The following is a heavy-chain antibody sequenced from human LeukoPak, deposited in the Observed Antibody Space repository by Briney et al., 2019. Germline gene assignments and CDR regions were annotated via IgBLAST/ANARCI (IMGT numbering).Heavy chain of an antibody. CDR2: ISSSSSYI. CDR3: ARDIVVPDASYRWYYGMDV. D-gene: IGHD2-2*01. CDR1: GFTFSSYS. V-gene: IGHV3-21*01. Sequence: PGGSLRLSCAASGFTFSSYSMNWVRQAPGKGLEWVSSISSSSSYIYYADSVKGRFTISRDNAKNSLYLQMNSLRAEDTAVYYCARDIVVPDASYRWYYGMDVWGQGTTVTVSS. J-gene: IGHJ6*02.